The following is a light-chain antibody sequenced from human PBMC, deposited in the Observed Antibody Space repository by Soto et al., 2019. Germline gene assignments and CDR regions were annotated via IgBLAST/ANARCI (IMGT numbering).Light chain of an antibody. CDR1: SSDVGGYNY. CDR3: SSYAGSNNVV. Sequence: QSVLTQPPSASGSPGQSVTISCTGTSSDVGGYNYVSWYQQHPGKAPKLMIYEVTTRPSGVTDRFSGSKSGNTASLTVSGIQAEDEADYYCSSYAGSNNVVFGGGTQLTVL. J-gene: IGLJ2*01. V-gene: IGLV2-8*01. CDR2: EVT.